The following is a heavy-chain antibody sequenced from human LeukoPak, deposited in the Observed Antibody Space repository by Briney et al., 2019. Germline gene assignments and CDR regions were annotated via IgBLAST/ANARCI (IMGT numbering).Heavy chain of an antibody. Sequence: GGSLRLSCAASGFTFSNYWMHWVRRAPGKGLVWVSRINSGVSTTGYADSVKGRFTISRDNGKKTVYLLMNSLRAEDTAVYYCARGKDGVWAFDIWGQGTTVTVSS. CDR1: GFTFSNYW. CDR2: INSGVSTT. J-gene: IGHJ3*02. CDR3: ARGKDGVWAFDI. V-gene: IGHV3-74*01. D-gene: IGHD3-16*01.